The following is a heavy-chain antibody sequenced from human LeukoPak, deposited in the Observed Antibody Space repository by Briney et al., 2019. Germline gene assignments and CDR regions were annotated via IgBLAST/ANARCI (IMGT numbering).Heavy chain of an antibody. D-gene: IGHD3-22*01. Sequence: GASVKVSCKASGYTFTGYYMHWVRQAPGQGLEWMGWINPNSGGTNYAQKFQGGVTMTRDTSISTAYMELSRLRSDDTAVYYCARYRDYYDSSGYYYAFDIWGQGTMVTVSS. CDR2: INPNSGGT. CDR3: ARYRDYYDSSGYYYAFDI. CDR1: GYTFTGYY. J-gene: IGHJ3*02. V-gene: IGHV1-2*02.